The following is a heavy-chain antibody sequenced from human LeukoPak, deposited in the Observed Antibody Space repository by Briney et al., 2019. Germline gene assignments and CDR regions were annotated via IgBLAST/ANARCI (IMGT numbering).Heavy chain of an antibody. CDR3: ARDLEGHICYFDY. CDR2: IKQDGSEK. V-gene: IGHV3-7*01. D-gene: IGHD2-21*01. CDR1: GFTFSSYW. J-gene: IGHJ4*02. Sequence: GGSLRLSCAASGFTFSSYWMSWVRQAPGKGVEGGANIKQDGSEKYYVDSVKGRLTISRENAKNSLYLQMNSLRAEDTAVYYCARDLEGHICYFDYWGQGTLVTVSS.